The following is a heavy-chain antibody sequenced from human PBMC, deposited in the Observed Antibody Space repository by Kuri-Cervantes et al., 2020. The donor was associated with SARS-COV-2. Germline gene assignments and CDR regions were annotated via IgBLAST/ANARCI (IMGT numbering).Heavy chain of an antibody. CDR1: GGSISSSSYY. Sequence: GSLRLSCTVSGGSISSSSYYWGWIRQPPGKGLEWIGSIYYSGSTNYNPSLKSRVTISVDTSKNQFSLKLSSVTAADTAVYYCARSKGSGWFGFDPSMDVWGQGTTVTVSS. CDR2: IYYSGST. J-gene: IGHJ6*02. CDR3: ARSKGSGWFGFDPSMDV. D-gene: IGHD6-19*01. V-gene: IGHV4-39*07.